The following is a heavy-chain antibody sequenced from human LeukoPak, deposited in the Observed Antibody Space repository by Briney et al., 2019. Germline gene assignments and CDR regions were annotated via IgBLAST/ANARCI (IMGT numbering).Heavy chain of an antibody. CDR2: IYTSGST. D-gene: IGHD3-3*01. Sequence: SQTLSLTCTVSGGSISSGSYYWSWIRQPAGKGLEWIGRIYTSGSTNYNPSLKSRVTISVDTSKNQFSLKLSSVTAADTAVYYCARVVSGVVYYYYYMDVWGKGTTVTVSS. CDR3: ARVVSGVVYYYYYMDV. CDR1: GGSISSGSYY. J-gene: IGHJ6*03. V-gene: IGHV4-61*02.